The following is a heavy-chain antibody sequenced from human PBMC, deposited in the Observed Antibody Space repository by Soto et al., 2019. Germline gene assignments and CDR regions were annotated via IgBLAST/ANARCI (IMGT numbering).Heavy chain of an antibody. V-gene: IGHV4-30-4*01. CDR2: IFYSGSP. J-gene: IGHJ4*02. CDR3: VREGVVFAGSGYPSRYFDF. Sequence: QVQLQESGPRLVRPSETLSLTCNVSGGHISGDYYWTWIRQPPGKGLEWIGYIFYSGSPYYNPSLNSTVTLSVDTSKNQFPLRRRSVTAACTAVYYCVREGVVFAGSGYPSRYFDFWGQGMLVTVSS. D-gene: IGHD3-22*01. CDR1: GGHISGDYY.